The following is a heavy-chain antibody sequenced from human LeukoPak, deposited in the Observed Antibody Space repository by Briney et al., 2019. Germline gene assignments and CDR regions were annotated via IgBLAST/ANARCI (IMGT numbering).Heavy chain of an antibody. J-gene: IGHJ6*03. CDR1: GGSFSGYY. Sequence: SETLSLTCAVYGGSFSGYYWSWIRQPPGKGLEWIGEINHSGSTNYNPSLKSRVTISVDTSKNQFSLKLSSVTAADTAVYYCAREVRQLLWFGELYNYYYMDVWGKGTTVTVSS. CDR3: AREVRQLLWFGELYNYYYMDV. D-gene: IGHD3-10*01. CDR2: INHSGST. V-gene: IGHV4-34*01.